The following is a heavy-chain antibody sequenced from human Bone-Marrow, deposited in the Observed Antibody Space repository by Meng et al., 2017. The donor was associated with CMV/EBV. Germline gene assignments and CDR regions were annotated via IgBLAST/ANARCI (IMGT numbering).Heavy chain of an antibody. J-gene: IGHJ6*02. CDR1: GFTFSSYS. CDR3: ARDGLLYPNYKAGMDV. Sequence: GESLKISCAASGFTFSSYSMNWVRQAPGKGLEWVSSISSSSSYIYYADSVKGRFTISRDNAKHTLYLQMNNLRAEDTAVYYCARDGLLYPNYKAGMDVWGQGTTVTVSS. CDR2: ISSSSSYI. D-gene: IGHD4/OR15-4a*01. V-gene: IGHV3-21*01.